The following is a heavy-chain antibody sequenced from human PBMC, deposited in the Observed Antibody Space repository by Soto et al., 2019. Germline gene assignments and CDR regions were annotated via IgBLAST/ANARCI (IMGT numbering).Heavy chain of an antibody. V-gene: IGHV3-74*03. Sequence: GGSLRLSCAASRFTFSSYWMHWVRQAPGKGLVWVAHINDDGSDTTYADSVKGRFTISRDNAKNTLYLQMNSLRVEDTAMYYCVRGSGSNVWGQGTLVTVSS. CDR1: RFTFSSYW. D-gene: IGHD1-26*01. J-gene: IGHJ1*01. CDR2: INDDGSDT. CDR3: VRGSGSNV.